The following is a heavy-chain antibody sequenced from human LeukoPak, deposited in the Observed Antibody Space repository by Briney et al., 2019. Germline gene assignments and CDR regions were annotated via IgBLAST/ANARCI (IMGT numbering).Heavy chain of an antibody. Sequence: SETLSLTCAVSGGSISSGGYSGRWIRQPPGEGLEWIGYIYHSGSTYYNTSLKSRVTISVDSSKNQFPLKLSSVTAADTAVYYCAREATVTSRGFDYWGQGTLVTVSS. CDR3: AREATVTSRGFDY. CDR1: GGSISSGGYS. J-gene: IGHJ4*02. V-gene: IGHV4-30-2*01. D-gene: IGHD4-17*01. CDR2: IYHSGST.